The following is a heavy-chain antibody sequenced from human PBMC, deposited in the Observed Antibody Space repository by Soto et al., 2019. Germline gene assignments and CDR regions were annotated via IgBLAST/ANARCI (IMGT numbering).Heavy chain of an antibody. Sequence: PGGSLRLSCAASGFTFSNYFMHWVRQVPGEGLVWVSRMSGDGKTISYADSVKGRFTISRDNAKNTLYLQMNSLRVEDTAVYYCARKYVPGIEGFDPWGQGPLVTVYS. CDR1: GFTFSNYF. CDR3: ARKYVPGIEGFDP. J-gene: IGHJ5*02. CDR2: MSGDGKTI. D-gene: IGHD1-1*01. V-gene: IGHV3-74*01.